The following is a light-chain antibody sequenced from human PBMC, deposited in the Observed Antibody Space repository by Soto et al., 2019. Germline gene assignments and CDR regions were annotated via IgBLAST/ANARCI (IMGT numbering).Light chain of an antibody. CDR3: TSYTSSNTLV. CDR2: EVS. Sequence: QSVLTQPASVSGSPGQSITISCIGSSSDVGGYDYVSWYQQHPGKAPKFMIYEVSNRPPGVSNRFSGSKSGNTASLTISGLQAEDEADYYCTSYTSSNTLVFGPGTKLTVL. CDR1: SSDVGGYDY. J-gene: IGLJ1*01. V-gene: IGLV2-14*01.